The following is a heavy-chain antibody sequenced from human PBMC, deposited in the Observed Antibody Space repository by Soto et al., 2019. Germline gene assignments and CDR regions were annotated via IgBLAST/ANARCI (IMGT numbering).Heavy chain of an antibody. Sequence: QVHLVQSGDEMRKPGASVKVSCQASGYTFSNYGITWVRQAPGQGLEWMGWISAHNGNSXYAQSLQGRLTLTTDTSTSTAYMELRSLRSDDTAVYYCARDWYFYGSGSPNHMDVWGKGTTVSVSS. CDR3: ARDWYFYGSGSPNHMDV. CDR2: ISAHNGNS. V-gene: IGHV1-18*01. D-gene: IGHD3-10*01. J-gene: IGHJ6*03. CDR1: GYTFSNYG.